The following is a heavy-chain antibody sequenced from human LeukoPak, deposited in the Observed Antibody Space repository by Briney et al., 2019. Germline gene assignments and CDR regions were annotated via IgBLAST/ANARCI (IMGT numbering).Heavy chain of an antibody. Sequence: SVKVSCKASGGTFSSYAISWVRQAPGQGLEWMGGIIPIFGTANYAQKFQGRVTITADESTSTAYMELSSLRSEDTAVYYCARGFAYYNFWSGPEPYYYYMDVWGKGTTVTVSS. CDR1: GGTFSSYA. V-gene: IGHV1-69*13. CDR3: ARGFAYYNFWSGPEPYYYYMDV. D-gene: IGHD3-3*01. J-gene: IGHJ6*03. CDR2: IIPIFGTA.